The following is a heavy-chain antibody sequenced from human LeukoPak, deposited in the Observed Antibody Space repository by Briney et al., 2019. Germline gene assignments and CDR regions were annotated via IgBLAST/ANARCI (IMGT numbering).Heavy chain of an antibody. Sequence: GGSLRLSWAASGFTFSSYRMSWVRQAPGKGLEWVANIKRDGSDKYYVGSVEGRFTISRDNDKNSLYLQMSSLRAEDTAIYYCARALYNRGWYPDYFDFWGQGALVTVSS. CDR3: ARALYNRGWYPDYFDF. V-gene: IGHV3-7*01. CDR2: IKRDGSDK. D-gene: IGHD6-19*01. J-gene: IGHJ4*02. CDR1: GFTFSSYR.